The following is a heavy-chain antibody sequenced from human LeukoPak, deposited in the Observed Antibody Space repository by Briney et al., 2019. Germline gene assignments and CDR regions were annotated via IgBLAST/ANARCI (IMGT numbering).Heavy chain of an antibody. Sequence: GGSLRLSCAASGFTLDYYWMTWVRQAPGKGLEWVANIKGDGTQRNHVDSVRGRFTISRDNAKNSLYLQMNRLRVEDTAMYFCARDWCDGGNCRGAALDIWGQGTMVTVSS. CDR3: ARDWCDGGNCRGAALDI. CDR2: IKGDGTQR. D-gene: IGHD4-23*01. V-gene: IGHV3-7*03. J-gene: IGHJ3*02. CDR1: GFTLDYYW.